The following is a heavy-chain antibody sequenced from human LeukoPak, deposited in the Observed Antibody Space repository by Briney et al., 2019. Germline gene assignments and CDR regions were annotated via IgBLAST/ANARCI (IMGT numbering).Heavy chain of an antibody. Sequence: QPGGSLRLSCTASGFTFGDYAMSWVRQTPEKGLEWVAVMGGGGSPTYYADSVKGRFTISRDNSRNTVYLQMNSLRAEDTAMYYCRAGGWLRVDYFDDWGQGTLVTVSS. CDR2: MGGGGSPT. D-gene: IGHD3-9*01. V-gene: IGHV3-23*01. CDR3: RAGGWLRVDYFDD. J-gene: IGHJ4*02. CDR1: GFTFGDYA.